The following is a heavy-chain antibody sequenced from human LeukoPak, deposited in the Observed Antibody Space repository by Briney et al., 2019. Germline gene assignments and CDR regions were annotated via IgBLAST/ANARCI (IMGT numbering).Heavy chain of an antibody. J-gene: IGHJ4*02. Sequence: PSETLSLPCTVSGGFIGSRSFYWAWIRQTPGKGLEWIGSLAYSGSTYYKSSLKSRVTLSVDAAKNQFSLNLTSVTAADTALFYCASSTSYYYDTSGYFEYWGQGILVTVSS. CDR2: LAYSGST. CDR1: GGFIGSRSFY. V-gene: IGHV4-39*01. CDR3: ASSTSYYYDTSGYFEY. D-gene: IGHD3-22*01.